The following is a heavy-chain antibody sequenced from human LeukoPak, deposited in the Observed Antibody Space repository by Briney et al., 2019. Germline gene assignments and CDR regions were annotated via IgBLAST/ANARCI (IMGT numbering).Heavy chain of an antibody. CDR2: ISNTGAI. CDR3: ARDHNWGFDY. CDR1: GFTFSSFS. D-gene: IGHD7-27*01. V-gene: IGHV3-48*04. Sequence: GGSLRLSCAASGFTFSSFSMNWVRQAPGKGLEWVSYISNTGAIYYADSVKGRFTISRDNAKNSLYLQMNSPTAEDTAVYYCARDHNWGFDYWGQGTLVTVSS. J-gene: IGHJ4*02.